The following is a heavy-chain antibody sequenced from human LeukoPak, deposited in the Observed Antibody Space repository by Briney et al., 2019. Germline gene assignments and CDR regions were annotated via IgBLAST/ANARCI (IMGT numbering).Heavy chain of an antibody. Sequence: GGSLRLSCTVSGFPFSTYYMGWLRQPPGKGLEWVSAIGGSGGSTYYADSVKGRFTISRDNSKNTLYLQMNSLRAEDTAVYYCAKDTITTWVRAFDIWGQGTMVTVSS. CDR2: IGGSGGST. V-gene: IGHV3-23*01. CDR1: GFPFSTYY. D-gene: IGHD1-14*01. CDR3: AKDTITTWVRAFDI. J-gene: IGHJ3*02.